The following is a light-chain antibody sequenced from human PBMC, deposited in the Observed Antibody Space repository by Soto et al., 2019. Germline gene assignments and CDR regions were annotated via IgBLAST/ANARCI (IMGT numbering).Light chain of an antibody. CDR1: SGHSRYD. CDR3: QTWGTGIQV. J-gene: IGLJ3*02. Sequence: QSVLTQSPSASASLGASVRLTCTLSSGHSRYDIAWHQQQPEKGPRYLMKLTSDGRHTKGDGIPDRFSGSSSGAERYLTISSLQSEDEADYYCQTWGTGIQVFGGGTQLTV. CDR2: LTSDGRH. V-gene: IGLV4-69*01.